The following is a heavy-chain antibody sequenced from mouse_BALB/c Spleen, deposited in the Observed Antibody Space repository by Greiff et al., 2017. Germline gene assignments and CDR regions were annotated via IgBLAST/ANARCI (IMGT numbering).Heavy chain of an antibody. CDR3: EREENGWDAY. D-gene: IGHD4-1*01. CDR2: IDPSDSYT. CDR1: GYTFTSYW. J-gene: IGHJ3*01. Sequence: QVQLKQPGAELVKPGASVKLSCKASGYTFTSYWMHWVKQRPGQGLEWIGEIDPSDSYTNYNQKFKGKATLTVDKSSSTAYMQLSSLTSEDSAVYDCEREENGWDAYWGQGTLVTVSA. V-gene: IGHV1-69*02.